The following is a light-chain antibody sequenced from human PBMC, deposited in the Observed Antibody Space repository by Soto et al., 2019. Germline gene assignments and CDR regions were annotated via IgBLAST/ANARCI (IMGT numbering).Light chain of an antibody. CDR1: QSISNW. Sequence: DIQMTQSPSTLSASVGDRVTITCRASQSISNWLAWYQQKPGKAPTLLIYDVSRLESGVPSRFSGSGSGTEFTLTISSLHPDDSAAYYCQQYSSYPYTFGQGTKVDIK. J-gene: IGKJ2*01. CDR3: QQYSSYPYT. CDR2: DVS. V-gene: IGKV1-5*01.